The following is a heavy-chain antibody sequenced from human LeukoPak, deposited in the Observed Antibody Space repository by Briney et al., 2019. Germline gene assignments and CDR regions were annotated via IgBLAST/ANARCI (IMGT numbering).Heavy chain of an antibody. CDR3: AREDYGERFDY. Sequence: SETLSLTCTVSGGSISSYFWTWIRQPPGEELGWIGHFSNSGGANYKSSLNSRVTMSVDTSKNQFSLELSSVTAADTAVYYCAREDYGERFDYWGQGTLVTVSS. V-gene: IGHV4-59*01. CDR2: FSNSGGA. CDR1: GGSISSYF. J-gene: IGHJ4*02. D-gene: IGHD4-17*01.